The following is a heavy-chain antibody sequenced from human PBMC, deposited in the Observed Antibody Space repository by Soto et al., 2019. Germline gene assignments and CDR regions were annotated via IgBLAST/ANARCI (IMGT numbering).Heavy chain of an antibody. CDR2: IDPRDSYT. V-gene: IGHV5-10-1*01. J-gene: IGHJ5*02. D-gene: IGHD2-2*01. CDR1: GYTFTTFW. Sequence: GESLKISCTGFGYTFTTFWISWVRQMPGRGLEWMGRIDPRDSYTKYSPSFEGHVTISADKSTRTAYLQWGSLKASDTAMYYCARLYCSSSTCDSWFDPWGKGTLVNVS. CDR3: ARLYCSSSTCDSWFDP.